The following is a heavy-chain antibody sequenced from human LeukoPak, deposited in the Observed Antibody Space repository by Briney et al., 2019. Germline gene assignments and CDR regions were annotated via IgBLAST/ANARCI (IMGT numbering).Heavy chain of an antibody. V-gene: IGHV1-8*01. Sequence: ASVKVSCKASGYSFTNYDINWVRQATGQGLEWMGWMNPTSDNTIYAQKFQGRVTMTSDTSITTAYMELSSLRSEDTAVYYCARGNGYVEGAAAGTTVMDLWGQGTTVTVSS. J-gene: IGHJ6*02. CDR2: MNPTSDNT. CDR3: ARGNGYVEGAAAGTTVMDL. D-gene: IGHD6-13*01. CDR1: GYSFTNYD.